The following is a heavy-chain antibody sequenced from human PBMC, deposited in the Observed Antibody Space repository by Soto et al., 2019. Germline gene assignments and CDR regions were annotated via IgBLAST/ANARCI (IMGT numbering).Heavy chain of an antibody. CDR3: ARRWGRTFDY. CDR1: VLSISSYD. V-gene: IGHV4-59*08. CDR2: IYYSGST. D-gene: IGHD7-27*01. J-gene: IGHJ4*02. Sequence: TLSITCSVSVLSISSYDWSCIRWPPGKGLEWIGYIYYSGSTNYNPSLKSRVTISVDTSKNQFSLKLSSVTAADTAVYYCARRWGRTFDYWGQGTLVTVSS.